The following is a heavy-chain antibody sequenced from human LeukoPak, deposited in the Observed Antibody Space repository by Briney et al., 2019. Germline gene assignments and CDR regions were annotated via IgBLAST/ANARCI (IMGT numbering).Heavy chain of an antibody. Sequence: AGSLRLSCAASGFTFSDYYMSWIRQAPGKGLEWVSYISSSGSTIYYADSVKGRFTISRDNAKNSLYLQMNSLRAEDTAVYYCARLGGSSWYPRYYYYYMDVWGKGTTVTVSS. CDR3: ARLGGSSWYPRYYYYYMDV. D-gene: IGHD6-13*01. CDR1: GFTFSDYY. J-gene: IGHJ6*03. CDR2: ISSSGSTI. V-gene: IGHV3-11*01.